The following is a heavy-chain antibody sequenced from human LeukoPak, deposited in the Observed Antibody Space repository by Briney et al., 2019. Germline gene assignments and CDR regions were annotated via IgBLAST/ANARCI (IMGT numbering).Heavy chain of an antibody. CDR3: ARNYYDSGSYYNTPDYYFDY. D-gene: IGHD3-10*01. CDR2: ISGSGGST. CDR1: GFTFSSYA. V-gene: IGHV3-23*01. J-gene: IGHJ4*02. Sequence: GGSLRLSCAASGFTFSSYAMSWVRQAPGKGLEWVSAISGSGGSTYYADSVKGRFTISRDNAKNSLYLQMNSLRAEDTAVYYCARNYYDSGSYYNTPDYYFDYWGQGTLVTVSS.